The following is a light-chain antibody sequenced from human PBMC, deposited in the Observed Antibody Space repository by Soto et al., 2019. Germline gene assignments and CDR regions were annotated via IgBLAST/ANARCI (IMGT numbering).Light chain of an antibody. CDR1: QALNTR. CDR3: HQRQSWPRT. Sequence: EIVLTQSPATLSAFPGDRVTLSCRASQALNTRLAWYQHKPGQAPRLLIYLTSNRVAGVPARFSAWGSETDFTLTISDVEPEDFAVYYCHQRQSWPRTFGQGTKVDIK. V-gene: IGKV3-11*01. J-gene: IGKJ1*01. CDR2: LTS.